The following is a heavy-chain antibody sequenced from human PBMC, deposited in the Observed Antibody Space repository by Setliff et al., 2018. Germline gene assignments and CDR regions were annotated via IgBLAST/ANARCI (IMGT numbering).Heavy chain of an antibody. J-gene: IGHJ6*03. V-gene: IGHV4-59*10. D-gene: IGHD6-19*01. CDR3: AREQWLDPPGYYYMDV. Sequence: SETLSLTCTVYGGSFTGYYWSWFRQVPGKGLEWIGRVYTTGSTAFNPSLKSRVTMSIDTSKNQFSLKLNSVPAADMAVYYCAREQWLDPPGYYYMDVWAKGTTVTVSS. CDR2: VYTTGST. CDR1: GGSFTGYY.